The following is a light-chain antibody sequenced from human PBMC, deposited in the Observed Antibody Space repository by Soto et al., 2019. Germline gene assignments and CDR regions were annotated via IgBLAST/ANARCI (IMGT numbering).Light chain of an antibody. CDR3: QQCATSPLT. CDR2: DAS. V-gene: IGKV3-20*01. Sequence: EIVLTQSPGTLSLSSGERATLSCRASQSVGNNYVAWYQQKPGQAPRLLIHDASSRATGIPDRFSGSGSGTDFTLTISRLELEDFAVYFCQQCATSPLTFGQGTRVDIK. J-gene: IGKJ1*01. CDR1: QSVGNNY.